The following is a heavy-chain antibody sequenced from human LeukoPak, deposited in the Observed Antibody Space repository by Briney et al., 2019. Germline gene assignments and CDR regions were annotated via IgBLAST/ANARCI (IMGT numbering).Heavy chain of an antibody. CDR3: ATVQRGNHFFYYMDV. Sequence: GASVKVSCKASGGTSRNYAISWVRQAPGQGLEWMGGIIPIFRTAHYAQKFQGRVTIITDESTSSASMELSSLRYGDTAVYYCATVQRGNHFFYYMDVWGNGTTVTVSS. CDR1: GGTSRNYA. D-gene: IGHD3-10*01. CDR2: IIPIFRTA. J-gene: IGHJ6*03. V-gene: IGHV1-69*05.